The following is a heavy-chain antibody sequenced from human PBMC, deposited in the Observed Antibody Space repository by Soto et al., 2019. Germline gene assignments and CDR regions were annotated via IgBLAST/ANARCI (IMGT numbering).Heavy chain of an antibody. J-gene: IGHJ4*02. CDR3: ARVILTGTFKLGY. D-gene: IGHD3-9*01. CDR1: GGSISSGDYY. V-gene: IGHV4-30-4*01. CDR2: TYYSGST. Sequence: SETLSLTCTVSGGSISSGDYYWSWIRQPPGKGLEWIGYTYYSGSTYYNPSLKSRVTISVDTSKNQFSLKLSSVTAADTAVYYCARVILTGTFKLGYWGQGTLVTVSS.